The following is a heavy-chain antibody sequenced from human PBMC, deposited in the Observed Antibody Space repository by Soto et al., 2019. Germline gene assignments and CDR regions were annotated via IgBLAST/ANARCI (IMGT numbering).Heavy chain of an antibody. D-gene: IGHD4-17*01. V-gene: IGHV3-33*01. CDR1: GFTFSSYG. Sequence: QVQLVESGGGVVQPGRSLRLSCAASGFTFSSYGMHWVRQAPGKGLEWVAVIWYDGSNKYYADSVKGRFTISRDNSKNTMYLQMNSLSAEDTAVYYCARGGGPTAVLGYWGQGTLVTVCS. CDR3: ARGGGPTAVLGY. CDR2: IWYDGSNK. J-gene: IGHJ4*02.